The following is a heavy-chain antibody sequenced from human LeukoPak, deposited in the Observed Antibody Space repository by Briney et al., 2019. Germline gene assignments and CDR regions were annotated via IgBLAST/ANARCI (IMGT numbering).Heavy chain of an antibody. CDR1: GYSISSGYY. CDR2: IYHSGST. CDR3: ARHTPYSNRSYYYYMDV. D-gene: IGHD4-11*01. J-gene: IGHJ6*03. Sequence: SETLSLTCAVSGYSISSGYYWGWIRQPPGKGREWIGSIYHSGSTYYNPSLKSRVTISVDTSKNQFSLKLSSVTAADTAVYYCARHTPYSNRSYYYYMDVRGKGTTVTVSS. V-gene: IGHV4-38-2*01.